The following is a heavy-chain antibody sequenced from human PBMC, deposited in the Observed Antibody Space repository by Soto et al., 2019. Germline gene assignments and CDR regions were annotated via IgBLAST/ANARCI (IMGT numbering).Heavy chain of an antibody. CDR3: ARGHGLSVDY. CDR2: IYSTGST. CDR1: GGSFNNSSYY. Sequence: QVQLQESGPGLGKPSETLSLTCTVSGGSFNNSSYYWSWIRQPPGKDLEWIGYIYSTGSTNYKPSLKSRVTISIDTSKNQFSLRLNSVTAADTAVYYCARGHGLSVDYWGQGTLVTVSS. V-gene: IGHV4-61*01. J-gene: IGHJ4*02.